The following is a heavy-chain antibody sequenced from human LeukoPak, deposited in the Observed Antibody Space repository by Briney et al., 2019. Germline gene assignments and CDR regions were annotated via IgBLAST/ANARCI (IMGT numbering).Heavy chain of an antibody. D-gene: IGHD5-12*01. J-gene: IGHJ6*03. Sequence: SVKVSCKASGGTFSSYAISWVRQAPGQGLEWMGGIIPIFGTANYAQKFQGRVTITTDESTSTAYMELSSLRSEDTAVYYCARCERWLRPYYYYYMDVWGKGTTVTVSS. CDR2: IIPIFGTA. CDR1: GGTFSSYA. V-gene: IGHV1-69*05. CDR3: ARCERWLRPYYYYYMDV.